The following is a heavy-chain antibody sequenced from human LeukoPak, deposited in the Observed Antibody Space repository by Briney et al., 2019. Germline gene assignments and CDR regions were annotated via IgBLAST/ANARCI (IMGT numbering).Heavy chain of an antibody. V-gene: IGHV3-48*04. CDR2: ISSSGSTI. D-gene: IGHD3-22*01. J-gene: IGHJ4*02. CDR3: ARGHLLERWGYSPADY. Sequence: GGSLRLSCAASGFTFSSYAMSWVRQAPGKGLEWVSYISSSGSTIYYADSVKGRFTISRDNAKNSLYLQMNSLRAEDTAVYYCARGHLLERWGYSPADYWGQGTLVTVSS. CDR1: GFTFSSYA.